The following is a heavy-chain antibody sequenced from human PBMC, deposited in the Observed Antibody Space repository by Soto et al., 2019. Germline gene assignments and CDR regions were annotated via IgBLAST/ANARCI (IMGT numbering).Heavy chain of an antibody. CDR1: GGSIISGGYS. V-gene: IGHV4-30-2*02. Sequence: SETLSLTCAVSGGSIISGGYSWIWIRQPPGKGLEWIGYIYHSGSTYYNPSLKSRVTISVDTSKNQFSLKLSSVTAADTAVYYCASLRSLYSSGWEYFDYWGQGTLVTVSS. J-gene: IGHJ4*02. CDR2: IYHSGST. D-gene: IGHD6-19*01. CDR3: ASLRSLYSSGWEYFDY.